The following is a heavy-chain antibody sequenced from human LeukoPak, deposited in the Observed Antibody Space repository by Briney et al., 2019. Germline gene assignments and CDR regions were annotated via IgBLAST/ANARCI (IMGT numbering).Heavy chain of an antibody. CDR2: ISYTGRDK. Sequence: PGGSLRLSCSASGFTFSTYGVHWVRQAPGKGLEWVAVISYTGRDKSYADSVKGRFTISRDNSKNTLYLQMDNLRAEDTGIYYCASDTGSFAPYYAMDVWGRGTTVTVSS. CDR3: ASDTGSFAPYYAMDV. D-gene: IGHD1-26*01. J-gene: IGHJ6*02. CDR1: GFTFSTYG. V-gene: IGHV3-30*03.